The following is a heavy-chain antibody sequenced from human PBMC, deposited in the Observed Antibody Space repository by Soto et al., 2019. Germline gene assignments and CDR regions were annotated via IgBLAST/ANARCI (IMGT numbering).Heavy chain of an antibody. Sequence: GASVKVSCKASGYTFNRYYMHWVRQAPGPGLEWMGWISPHTGGTTYAQKFQGRVTMTRDRSVSTAFMELSRLGSDDTAVYYCARVSQMVINPYYYPMDVWGQGTTVTVSS. J-gene: IGHJ6*02. CDR3: ARVSQMVINPYYYPMDV. CDR2: ISPHTGGT. CDR1: GYTFNRYY. V-gene: IGHV1-2*02. D-gene: IGHD3-22*01.